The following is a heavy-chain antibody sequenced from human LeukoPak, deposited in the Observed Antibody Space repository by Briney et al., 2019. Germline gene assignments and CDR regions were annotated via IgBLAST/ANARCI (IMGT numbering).Heavy chain of an antibody. V-gene: IGHV3-23*01. CDR2: ISANGQAT. J-gene: IGHJ4*02. CDR3: ARDPDNTRLYRLSY. Sequence: GGSLRLSCAGSGFAFSTYDMSWVRQAPGMGLEWVSSISANGQATYYADTVEGRFTISRDNSKNTLYLQLNSLRAEDTATYYCARDPDNTRLYRLSYWGQGTLVTVSS. D-gene: IGHD3-16*02. CDR1: GFAFSTYD.